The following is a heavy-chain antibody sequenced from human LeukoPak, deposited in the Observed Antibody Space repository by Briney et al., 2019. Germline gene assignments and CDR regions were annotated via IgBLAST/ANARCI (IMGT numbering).Heavy chain of an antibody. D-gene: IGHD4-17*01. CDR1: GYTFTSYY. Sequence: ASVKVSCKASGYTFTSYYMHWVRQAPGQGLEWMGMINPSGGSTSYAQKFQGRVTMTRDTSTSTVYMELSSLRSEDTAVYYCARLEAHDYGDDYWGQGTLVTVSS. CDR2: INPSGGST. V-gene: IGHV1-46*01. J-gene: IGHJ4*02. CDR3: ARLEAHDYGDDY.